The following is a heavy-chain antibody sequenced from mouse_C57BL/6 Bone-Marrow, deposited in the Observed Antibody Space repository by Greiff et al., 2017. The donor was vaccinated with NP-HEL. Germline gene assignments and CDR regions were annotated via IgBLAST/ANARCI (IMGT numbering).Heavy chain of an antibody. J-gene: IGHJ2*01. CDR2: INPGSGGT. V-gene: IGHV1-54*01. CDR1: GYAFTNYL. CDR3: ARSYYFDY. Sequence: QVQLQQSGAELVRPGTSVKVSCKASGYAFTNYLIEWVKQRPGQGLEWIGVINPGSGGTNYNEKFKGKATLTADKSSSTAYMQLSSLTSEDSAVYFGARSYYFDYWGQGTTLTVSS.